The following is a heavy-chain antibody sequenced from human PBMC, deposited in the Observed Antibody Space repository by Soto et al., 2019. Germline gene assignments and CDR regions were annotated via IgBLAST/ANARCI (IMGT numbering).Heavy chain of an antibody. CDR3: AKDGAYSSSWYGTDSYFDY. CDR2: ISGSGGST. D-gene: IGHD6-13*01. Sequence: GGSLRLSCAASGFTFSSYAMSWVRQAPGKGLEWVSAISGSGGSTYYADSVKGRFTISRDNSKNTLYLQMNSLRAEDTAVYYCAKDGAYSSSWYGTDSYFDYWGQGTLVTVSS. CDR1: GFTFSSYA. J-gene: IGHJ4*02. V-gene: IGHV3-23*01.